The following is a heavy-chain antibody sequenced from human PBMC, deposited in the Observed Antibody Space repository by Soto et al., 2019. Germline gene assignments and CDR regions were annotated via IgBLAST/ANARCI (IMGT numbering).Heavy chain of an antibody. CDR1: GFTFSSYE. D-gene: IGHD5-18*01. CDR3: ARDTAMVVDY. J-gene: IGHJ4*02. Sequence: AGGSLRLSCAASGFTFSSYEMNWVRQAPGKGLEWVSYISSSGNTIYYADSVKGRFTISRDNAKNSLCLQMNSLRAEDTAVYYCARDTAMVVDYWGQGTLVTVSS. CDR2: ISSSGNTI. V-gene: IGHV3-48*03.